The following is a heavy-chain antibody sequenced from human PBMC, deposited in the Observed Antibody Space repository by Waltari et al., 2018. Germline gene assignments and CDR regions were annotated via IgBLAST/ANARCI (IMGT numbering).Heavy chain of an antibody. CDR2: IRGSGGDT. Sequence: EVQLLESGGGLVQPGGSLRLSCAASGFTFSGSTMPWVRQAPGKGLEWVSTIRGSGGDTYYADSVKGRFTISRDNSRNTLYLQMNTLRAGDTAVYYCAKSLGDTYGRYPMDYWGQGTLVTVSS. J-gene: IGHJ4*02. V-gene: IGHV3-23*01. CDR3: AKSLGDTYGRYPMDY. CDR1: GFTFSGST. D-gene: IGHD3-10*01.